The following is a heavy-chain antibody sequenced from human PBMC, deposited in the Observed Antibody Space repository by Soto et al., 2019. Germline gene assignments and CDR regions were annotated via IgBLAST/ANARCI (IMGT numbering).Heavy chain of an antibody. Sequence: EVQLVESGGGLVQPGGSLRLSCAVSGFTFSSYWMHWVRQVPGKGLMWVSRINTDGSNTTYADSVKGRFTLSRDNAKNSLSLQMSSLRAEDTAVYYCARGYSGTYRVEYWGQGTLVTVSS. J-gene: IGHJ4*02. CDR1: GFTFSSYW. D-gene: IGHD1-26*01. V-gene: IGHV3-74*01. CDR3: ARGYSGTYRVEY. CDR2: INTDGSNT.